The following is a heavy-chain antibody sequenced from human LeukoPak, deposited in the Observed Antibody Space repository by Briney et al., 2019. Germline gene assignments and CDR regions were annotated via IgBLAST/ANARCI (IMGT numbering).Heavy chain of an antibody. CDR1: GYTFTGYY. V-gene: IGHV1-2*04. CDR3: ARGQYYYDSSGYYYETHFDY. CDR2: INPNSGGT. Sequence: ASVKVSCKASGYTFTGYYMHWVRQAPGQGLEWMGWINPNSGGTNYAQKFQGWVTMTRDTSISTAYMELSRLRSDDTAVYYCARGQYYYDSSGYYYETHFDYWGQGTLVTGSS. J-gene: IGHJ4*02. D-gene: IGHD3-22*01.